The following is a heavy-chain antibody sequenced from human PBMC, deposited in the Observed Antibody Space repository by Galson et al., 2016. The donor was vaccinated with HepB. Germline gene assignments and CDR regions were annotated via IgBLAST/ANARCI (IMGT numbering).Heavy chain of an antibody. CDR1: GFSFSSYA. D-gene: IGHD5-18*01. CDR3: AKDGTRGYNYGYYYYGLDV. CDR2: ISGSGSST. V-gene: IGHV3-23*01. Sequence: SLRLSCAASGFSFSSYAMKYAMSWVRQAPGKGLEWVSVISGSGSSTYYADSVKGRFTISRDDSKNTLYLQMDSLRAEDTGIYYCAKDGTRGYNYGYYYYGLDVWGQGATVIVS. J-gene: IGHJ6*02.